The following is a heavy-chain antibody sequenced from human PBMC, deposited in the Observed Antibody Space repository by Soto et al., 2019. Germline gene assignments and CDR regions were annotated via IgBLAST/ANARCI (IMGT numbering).Heavy chain of an antibody. CDR3: AKPGGYCRGEPCNHLGAPNHLDH. CDR1: GFTFSSYA. Sequence: GSLRLSCAATGFTFSSYAMNWVRQATGKGLEWVSAISGSGGSTYYADSVKGRFTISRDNSKNTLYLQMNNLRDEDTAVYYCAKPGGYCRGEPCNHLGAPNHLDHWGQGTLVTVSS. D-gene: IGHD2-15*01. J-gene: IGHJ4*02. CDR2: ISGSGGST. V-gene: IGHV3-23*01.